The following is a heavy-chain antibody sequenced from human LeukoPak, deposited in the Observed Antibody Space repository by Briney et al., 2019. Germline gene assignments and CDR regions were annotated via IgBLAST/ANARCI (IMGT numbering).Heavy chain of an antibody. D-gene: IGHD3-22*01. V-gene: IGHV1-2*02. J-gene: IGHJ4*02. Sequence: VASVKVSCKASGYTFIDYYMHWVRQVPGQGPEWMGSINPITGGTNIAQKFQGRVTMTRDTFIGTFYMELTRLGSGDTGVYYCARSWLKDHDCTGYWGRGTLVTVSS. CDR1: GYTFIDYY. CDR2: INPITGGT. CDR3: ARSWLKDHDCTGY.